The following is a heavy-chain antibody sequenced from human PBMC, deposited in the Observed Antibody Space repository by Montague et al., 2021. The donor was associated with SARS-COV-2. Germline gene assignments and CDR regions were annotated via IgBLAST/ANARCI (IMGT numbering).Heavy chain of an antibody. CDR1: GGSISSYY. CDR3: ARGSHYYDSSGYYFDY. J-gene: IGHJ4*02. Sequence: SETLSLTCTVSGGSISSYYWSWIRQPPGKGLEWIGYIYYSGSTNYNPSLRGRATISVDTSKNQFSLKLSSVTAADTAVYYCARGSHYYDSSGYYFDYWGRGTLVTVSS. CDR2: IYYSGST. D-gene: IGHD3-22*01. V-gene: IGHV4-59*01.